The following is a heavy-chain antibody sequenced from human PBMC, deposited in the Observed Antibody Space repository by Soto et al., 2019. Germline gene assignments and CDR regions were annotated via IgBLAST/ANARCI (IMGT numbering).Heavy chain of an antibody. D-gene: IGHD2-21*02. CDR2: ISVSVGST. Sequence: EVQLLQSGGGLVQPWGSLTLSCGVSGFPFAPSTMSWVRQAPGKGLEWVSTISVSVGSTYSADSVQGRFTVSSDISDNTLFLRMTSLTADDTAVYFCAKRDVPHSTSNAYFYDHWGRGVLVTVSS. J-gene: IGHJ4*02. CDR3: AKRDVPHSTSNAYFYDH. CDR1: GFPFAPST. V-gene: IGHV3-23*01.